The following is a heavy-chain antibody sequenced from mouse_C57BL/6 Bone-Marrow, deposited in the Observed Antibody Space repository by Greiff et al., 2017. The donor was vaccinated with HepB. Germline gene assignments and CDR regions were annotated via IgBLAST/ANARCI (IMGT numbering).Heavy chain of an antibody. CDR1: GYAFSSSW. CDR3: VRWGDYGSGYFDV. D-gene: IGHD1-1*01. Sequence: QVQLQQSGPELVKPGASVKISCKASGYAFSSSWMNWVKQRPGKGLEWIGRIYPGDGDTNYNGKFKGKATLTADKSSSTAYMQLSSLTSEDSAVYFCVRWGDYGSGYFDVWGTGTTVTVSS. J-gene: IGHJ1*03. V-gene: IGHV1-82*01. CDR2: IYPGDGDT.